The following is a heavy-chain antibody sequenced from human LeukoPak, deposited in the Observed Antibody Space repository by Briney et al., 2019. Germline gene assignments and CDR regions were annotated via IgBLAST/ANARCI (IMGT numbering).Heavy chain of an antibody. Sequence: ASVTVSCKASGGTFSSYAISWVRQAPAQGLEWMGGIIPIFGTANYAQKFQGRVTITADESTSTAYMELSSLRSEDTAVYYCARFIAVAGLYYFDYWGQGTLVTVSS. D-gene: IGHD6-19*01. CDR1: GGTFSSYA. CDR2: IIPIFGTA. CDR3: ARFIAVAGLYYFDY. J-gene: IGHJ4*02. V-gene: IGHV1-69*13.